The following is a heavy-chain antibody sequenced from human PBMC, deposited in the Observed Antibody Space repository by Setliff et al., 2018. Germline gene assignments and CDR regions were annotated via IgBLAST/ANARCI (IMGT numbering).Heavy chain of an antibody. V-gene: IGHV4-61*09. CDR1: GDSISTGINY. J-gene: IGHJ4*02. D-gene: IGHD3-10*01. Sequence: LSLTCTVSGDSISTGINYWSWIRQPAGKGLEWIGHIDRSGNTNFNPSLKSRVTISGDRSKNQFSLELSSVTAADTAVYYCARSLGSGSYYGSRPFHSDYWGQGILVTV. CDR2: IDRSGNT. CDR3: ARSLGSGSYYGSRPFHSDY.